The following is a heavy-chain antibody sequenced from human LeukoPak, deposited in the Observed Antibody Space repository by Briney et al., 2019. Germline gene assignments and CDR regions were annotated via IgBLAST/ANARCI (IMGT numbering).Heavy chain of an antibody. J-gene: IGHJ4*02. CDR1: GFTFSSYG. CDR3: TKGCRYCSGGSQDS. D-gene: IGHD2-15*01. Sequence: GGSLRLSCAASGFTFSSYGMHWVRQAPGKGLEWVAITSYDGPNKYYADSVKGRFTISRDNSKNTLYLQMNSLRAEDTAVYYCTKGCRYCSGGSQDSWGQGTLVTVSS. CDR2: TSYDGPNK. V-gene: IGHV3-30*18.